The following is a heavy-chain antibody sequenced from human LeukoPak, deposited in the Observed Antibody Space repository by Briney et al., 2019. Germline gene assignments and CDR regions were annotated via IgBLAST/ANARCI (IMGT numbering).Heavy chain of an antibody. Sequence: GASVKVSCKASGYTFTGYYMHWVRQAPGQGLEWMGWINPKSGGTNYAQTFQARVTMTRDKPISTVYMGLRRLTSDDTAVYYCTRGASLTYYYDSSGFYSFDSWGQGSLVTVSS. CDR2: INPKSGGT. D-gene: IGHD3-22*01. CDR1: GYTFTGYY. J-gene: IGHJ4*02. CDR3: TRGASLTYYYDSSGFYSFDS. V-gene: IGHV1-2*02.